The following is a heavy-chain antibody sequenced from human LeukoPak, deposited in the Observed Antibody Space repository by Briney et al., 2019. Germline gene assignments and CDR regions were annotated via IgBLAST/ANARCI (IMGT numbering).Heavy chain of an antibody. Sequence: GGSLRLSCAASGLTFSSYAMSWVRQAPGNGLEWVSAISGSGGSTYYADSVKGRFTISRDNSKNTLYLQMNSLRAEDTAVYYCAAEGRGNQPYFDYWGQGTLVTVSS. CDR3: AAEGRGNQPYFDY. CDR2: ISGSGGST. V-gene: IGHV3-23*01. J-gene: IGHJ4*02. CDR1: GLTFSSYA. D-gene: IGHD3-10*01.